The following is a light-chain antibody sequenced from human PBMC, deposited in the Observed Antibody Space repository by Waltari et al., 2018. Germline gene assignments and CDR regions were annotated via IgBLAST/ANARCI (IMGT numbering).Light chain of an antibody. CDR3: SSYTSIIPPFL. Sequence: QSALTQPASVSGSPGQPITIPCTRSSSDLGGYSFVSRYQQHPGKAPKLMIYYVSHRPAGVSSRFSGSKSGNTASLTISGLQPEDEADYYCSSYTSIIPPFLFGTGTKVTVL. CDR2: YVS. J-gene: IGLJ1*01. CDR1: SSDLGGYSF. V-gene: IGLV2-14*01.